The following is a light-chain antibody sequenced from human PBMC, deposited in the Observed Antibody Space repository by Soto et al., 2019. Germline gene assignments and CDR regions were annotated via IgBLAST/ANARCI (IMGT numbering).Light chain of an antibody. V-gene: IGKV1-39*01. CDR1: QGISTY. Sequence: DIQMTQSPSSLSASVGDRVTITCRASQGISTYLLWYQQRQGRAPKPLIYDASSSLSGVPSRFSGSGSGTDFTLTISSLQPEYFATYYCQQSYRTPYTFGQGTKLETK. CDR2: DAS. J-gene: IGKJ2*01. CDR3: QQSYRTPYT.